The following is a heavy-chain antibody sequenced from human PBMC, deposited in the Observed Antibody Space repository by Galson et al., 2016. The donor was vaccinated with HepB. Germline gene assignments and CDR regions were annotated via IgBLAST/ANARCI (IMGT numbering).Heavy chain of an antibody. CDR1: GFTVNSNY. J-gene: IGHJ6*03. CDR2: IYSGGYT. Sequence: SLRLSCAASGFTVNSNYMSWVRQAPGKGLEWVSVIYSGGYTYYADSVKGRFTISRDDSKNTLYLQMNSLRAEDTAVYYCTRDSHMDVWGKGTTVTVSS. CDR3: TRDSHMDV. V-gene: IGHV3-53*01.